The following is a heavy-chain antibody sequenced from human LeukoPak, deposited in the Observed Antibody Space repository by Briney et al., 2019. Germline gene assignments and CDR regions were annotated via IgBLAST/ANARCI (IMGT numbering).Heavy chain of an antibody. J-gene: IGHJ4*02. Sequence: ASVKLSCTASGYTFTDYYIHWVRQAPGQGLERMGWITPNSGGTKYAQRFQGRVTMTRDTSISTAYMDLSSLGSDDTAVFYCVRKSATRRTSEFDYWGQGTPVTVSS. CDR3: VRKSATRRTSEFDY. CDR1: GYTFTDYY. D-gene: IGHD2-15*01. CDR2: ITPNSGGT. V-gene: IGHV1-2*02.